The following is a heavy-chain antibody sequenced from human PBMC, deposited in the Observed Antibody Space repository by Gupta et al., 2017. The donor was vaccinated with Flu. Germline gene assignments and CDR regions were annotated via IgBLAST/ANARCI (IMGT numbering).Heavy chain of an antibody. J-gene: IGHJ4*02. CDR1: GYIFTSYW. CDR2: IYPDDSET. CDR3: ARHNVIPSSTFDH. D-gene: IGHD2/OR15-2a*01. V-gene: IGHV5-51*01. Sequence: EVQLVQSGAEVKKPGESLKISCEASGYIFTSYWIAWVRERPGRGLEWMGIIYPDDSETRYSPSFQGHVTISVDRSTNTAYLQWRSLQASDTAIYYCARHNVIPSSTFDHWGQGSMVTVSS.